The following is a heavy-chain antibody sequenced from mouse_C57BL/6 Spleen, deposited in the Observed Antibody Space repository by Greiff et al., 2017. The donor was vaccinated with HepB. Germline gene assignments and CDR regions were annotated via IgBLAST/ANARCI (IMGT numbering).Heavy chain of an antibody. CDR2: IYPRSGNT. V-gene: IGHV1-81*01. CDR1: GYTFTSYG. J-gene: IGHJ1*03. CDR3: ARKGGYYYSEYFDV. D-gene: IGHD1-1*01. Sequence: SGAELARPGASVKLSCKASGYTFTSYGISWVKQRTGQGLEWIGEIYPRSGNTYYNEKFKGKATLTADKSSSTAYMELRSLTSEDSAVYFCARKGGYYYSEYFDVWGTGTTVTVSS.